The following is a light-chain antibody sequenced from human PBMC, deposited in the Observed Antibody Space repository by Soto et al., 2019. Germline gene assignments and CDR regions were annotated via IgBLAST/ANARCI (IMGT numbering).Light chain of an antibody. CDR3: QQYGSPPRT. V-gene: IGKV3-20*01. Sequence: EIVLTQSPGTLSLSPGERATLSCRASQSVSSSYLTWYQQKPGQAPRLLIYGASSRATGIPDRFSGSESGTDTTLTISRLETGDFAVYYWQQYGSPPRTFGQGTKVELK. J-gene: IGKJ1*01. CDR2: GAS. CDR1: QSVSSSY.